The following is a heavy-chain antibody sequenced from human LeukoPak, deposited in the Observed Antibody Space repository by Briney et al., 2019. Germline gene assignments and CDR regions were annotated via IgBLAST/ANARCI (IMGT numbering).Heavy chain of an antibody. CDR3: ARLYYYDSSGYYYFDY. CDR2: IYYSGST. Sequence: TSETLSLTCTVSGDTIITYYWSWIRQPPGKGLEWIGYIYYSGSTNYNPSLKSRVTISVDTSKNQFSLKLSSVTAADTAVYYCARLYYYDSSGYYYFDYWGQGTLVTVSS. J-gene: IGHJ4*02. D-gene: IGHD3-22*01. CDR1: GDTIITYY. V-gene: IGHV4-59*08.